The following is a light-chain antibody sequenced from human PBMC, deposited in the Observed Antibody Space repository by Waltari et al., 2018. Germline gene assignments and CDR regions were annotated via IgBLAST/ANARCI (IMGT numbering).Light chain of an antibody. CDR3: QKYFTTLWT. CDR1: LSVLQSFYNKNY. CDR2: WAS. V-gene: IGKV4-1*01. Sequence: DIVLTQSPDSLAVSLGERATINCKSSLSVLQSFYNKNYVSWYLQRSGQPPEVCIRWASTRESGVPDRFSGSGSGTDFTLTISSLQPEDVAVYYCQKYFTTLWTFGQGTKVEIK. J-gene: IGKJ1*01.